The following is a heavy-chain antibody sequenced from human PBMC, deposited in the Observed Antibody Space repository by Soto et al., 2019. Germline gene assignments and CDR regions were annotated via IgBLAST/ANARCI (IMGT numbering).Heavy chain of an antibody. CDR1: GYTFINFD. J-gene: IGHJ5*02. CDR3: ARRASAGTLNCFAP. V-gene: IGHV1-8*02. Sequence: GASVKVSCKASGYTFINFDISWVRQAAGQGLEWLGWMNPGSGKTGYASKFQGRVAMTRAPSTGTPHLELSSRTSDDTAVYYCARRASAGTLNCFAPGGKGTLVTVSS. CDR2: MNPGSGKT. D-gene: IGHD3-10*01.